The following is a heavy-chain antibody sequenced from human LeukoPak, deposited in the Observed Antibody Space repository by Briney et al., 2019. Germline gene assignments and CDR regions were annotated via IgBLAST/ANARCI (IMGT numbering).Heavy chain of an antibody. V-gene: IGHV4-34*01. CDR2: INHSGST. D-gene: IGHD6-13*01. CDR1: GGSFSGYY. J-gene: IGHJ4*02. CDR3: ARGQTVYSSSRGGPDY. Sequence: PSETLSLTCAVYGGSFSGYYWSWIRQPPGKGLEWIGEINHSGSTNYNPSLKSRVTVSVDTSKNQFSLKLSSVTAADTAVYYCARGQTVYSSSRGGPDYWGQGTLVTVSS.